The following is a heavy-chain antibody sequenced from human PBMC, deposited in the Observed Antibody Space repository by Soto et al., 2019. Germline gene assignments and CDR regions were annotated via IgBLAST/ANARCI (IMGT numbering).Heavy chain of an antibody. Sequence: PVGSLRLSCGASGFTFETYWMSWVRQAPGKGLEWVANIKYDGSDKYYLDSVKGRFTISRENAKNSLYLQMNSLRAEDTGVYYCVTVVEYGDYPAPRGGELCRYWGQGTQVTVSS. J-gene: IGHJ4*02. V-gene: IGHV3-7*01. CDR3: VTVVEYGDYPAPRGGELCRY. CDR2: IKYDGSDK. CDR1: GFTFETYW. D-gene: IGHD4-17*01.